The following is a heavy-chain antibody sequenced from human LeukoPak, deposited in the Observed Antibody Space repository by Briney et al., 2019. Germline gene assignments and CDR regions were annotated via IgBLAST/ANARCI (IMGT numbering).Heavy chain of an antibody. Sequence: GGSLRLSCAASGFTFDDYAMHWVRQAPGKGLEWVSGISWNSGSIGYADSVKGRFTISRDNAKNSLYLQMNRLRAEDTALYYCAKDKDFDYYYGMDVWGQGTTVTVSS. CDR3: AKDKDFDYYYGMDV. D-gene: IGHD3-3*01. CDR2: ISWNSGSI. V-gene: IGHV3-9*01. CDR1: GFTFDDYA. J-gene: IGHJ6*02.